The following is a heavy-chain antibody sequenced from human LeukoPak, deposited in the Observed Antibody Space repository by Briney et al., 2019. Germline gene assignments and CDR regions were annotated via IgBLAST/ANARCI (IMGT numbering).Heavy chain of an antibody. CDR3: ARVKPLDCTSTSCAFDY. J-gene: IGHJ4*02. Sequence: PGGSLRLSCTASGFTFGTYSMSWVRQAPGKGLEWVSSLSDTGAKTYYADSVKGRFTISRDNSQNMLYLQMNSLRAEDTALYFCARVKPLDCTSTSCAFDYWGQGTLVSVSS. CDR2: LSDTGAKT. V-gene: IGHV3-23*01. CDR1: GFTFGTYS. D-gene: IGHD2-2*01.